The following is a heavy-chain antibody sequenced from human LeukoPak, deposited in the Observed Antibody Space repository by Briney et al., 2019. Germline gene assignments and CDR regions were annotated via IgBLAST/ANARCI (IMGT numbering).Heavy chain of an antibody. CDR3: ARDSPGGAAGATLRFDY. CDR1: GYTFINYG. Sequence: ASVKVSCKASGYTFINYGISWVRQAPGQGLEWMGWISAYNGNTDYAQKFQGRVTMTTDTATSTVYMEMRSLSSDDTAVYYCARDSPGGAAGATLRFDYWGQGTLVTVSS. D-gene: IGHD6-13*01. J-gene: IGHJ4*02. CDR2: ISAYNGNT. V-gene: IGHV1-18*01.